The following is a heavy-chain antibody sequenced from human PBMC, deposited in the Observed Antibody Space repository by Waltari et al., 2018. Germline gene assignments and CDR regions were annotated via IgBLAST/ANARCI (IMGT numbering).Heavy chain of an antibody. CDR1: GGTFSSYA. D-gene: IGHD6-6*01. Sequence: QVQLVQSGAEVKKPGSSVKVSCKASGGTFSSYAISWVRQAPGQGLEWMGGIIPIFGKANDAQKFQGRVTITADESTSTAYMELSSLRSEDTAVYYCARDPPVYSSSYDYYGMDVWGQGTTVTVSS. CDR2: IIPIFGKA. CDR3: ARDPPVYSSSYDYYGMDV. J-gene: IGHJ6*02. V-gene: IGHV1-69*01.